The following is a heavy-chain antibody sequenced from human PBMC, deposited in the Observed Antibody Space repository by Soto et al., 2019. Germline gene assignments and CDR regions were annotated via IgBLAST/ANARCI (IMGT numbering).Heavy chain of an antibody. J-gene: IGHJ6*02. Sequence: QVQLVESGGGVVQPGRSLRLSCEASGFTFSSYGMHWVRQAPGKGLEWVAVIWYDGSNKYYADSVKGRFTISRDNSKNTLYLQMNSRRAEDTAVYYCARGSPGDFSGTSCWDDYDYGMGVWGQGATVT. V-gene: IGHV3-33*01. CDR3: ARGSPGDFSGTSCWDDYDYGMGV. D-gene: IGHD2-2*01. CDR1: GFTFSSYG. CDR2: IWYDGSNK.